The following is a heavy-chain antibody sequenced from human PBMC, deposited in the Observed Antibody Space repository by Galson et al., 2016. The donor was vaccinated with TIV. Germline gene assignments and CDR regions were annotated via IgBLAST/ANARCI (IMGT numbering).Heavy chain of an antibody. J-gene: IGHJ4*02. CDR1: GFSFSDYY. V-gene: IGHV3-11*01. CDR3: ARSLGISAADLDH. Sequence: SLRLSCAASGFSFSDYYMSWIRQAPGKGLEWVAHISSSETTYHTDAVKGRFTISSDNAKNSLILQMNSLRIEDTGVYYCARSLGISAADLDHWGQGTLVTVSS. CDR2: ISSSETT. D-gene: IGHD6-13*01.